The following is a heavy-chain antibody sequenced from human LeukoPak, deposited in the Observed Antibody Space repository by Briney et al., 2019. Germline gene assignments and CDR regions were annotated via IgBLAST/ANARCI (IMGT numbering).Heavy chain of an antibody. J-gene: IGHJ4*02. CDR3: ARDSGVGATLFDY. CDR1: GYTFTGYY. CDR2: INPNSGGT. V-gene: IGHV1-2*02. D-gene: IGHD1-26*01. Sequence: ASVKVSCKASGYTFTGYYMHWVRQAPGQGLEWMGWINPNSGGTNYAQKFQGRVTMTRDTSISTAYMELSRLRSDDTAVYCCARDSGVGATLFDYWGQGTLVTVSS.